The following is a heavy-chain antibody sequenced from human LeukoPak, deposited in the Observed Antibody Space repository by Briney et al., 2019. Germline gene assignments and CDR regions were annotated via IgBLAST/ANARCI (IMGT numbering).Heavy chain of an antibody. D-gene: IGHD2-15*01. J-gene: IGHJ4*02. V-gene: IGHV5-51*01. CDR3: ARLPGYCTGGSCYFDY. Sequence: GESPKISFKGSGYSFTNYWIGWVRQMPGKGLEWMGIIYPGDSDTRYSPSFQGQVTFSADKSISTTYLQWSSMKASDTAMYYCARLPGYCTGGSCYFDYWGQGTLVTVSS. CDR2: IYPGDSDT. CDR1: GYSFTNYW.